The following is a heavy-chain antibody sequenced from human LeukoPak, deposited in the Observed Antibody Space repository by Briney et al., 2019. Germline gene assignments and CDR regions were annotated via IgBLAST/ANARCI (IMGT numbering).Heavy chain of an antibody. V-gene: IGHV3-48*01. D-gene: IGHD5-24*01. Sequence: GGSLRLSCAASGFTFSDYSMNWVRQAPGKGLEWISYIGIDSGNTNYADSVKGRFTISGDRAKNSLYLQMNSLGVEDTAVYYCARDYKYAFDNWGQGTLVTVSS. CDR2: IGIDSGNT. J-gene: IGHJ4*02. CDR1: GFTFSDYS. CDR3: ARDYKYAFDN.